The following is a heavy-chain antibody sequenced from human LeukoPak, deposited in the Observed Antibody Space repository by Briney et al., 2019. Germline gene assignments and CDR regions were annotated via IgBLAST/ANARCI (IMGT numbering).Heavy chain of an antibody. CDR1: GFTFSSYG. D-gene: IGHD2-15*01. J-gene: IGHJ4*02. V-gene: IGHV3-30*18. CDR2: ISYDGSNK. Sequence: GGSLRLSCAASGFTFSSYGMHWVRQAPGKGLEWVAVISYDGSNKYYADSVKGRLTISRDNSKNTLYLQMNSLRAEDTAVYYCAKDNEAYCSGGSCYSGSYFDYWGQGTLVTVSS. CDR3: AKDNEAYCSGGSCYSGSYFDY.